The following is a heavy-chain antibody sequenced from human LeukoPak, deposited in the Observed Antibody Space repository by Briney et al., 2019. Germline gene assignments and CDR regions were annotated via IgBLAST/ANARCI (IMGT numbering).Heavy chain of an antibody. D-gene: IGHD6-13*01. CDR2: INQGGSVK. V-gene: IGHV3-7*03. Sequence: GGSLRLSCAASGFTFRSYWMSWVRQAPGKGLEWVANINQGGSVKYYADSVKGRFTISRDNAKNSLYLQMNSLRAEDTALYYCARDDAAVLYSSSWFLDYWGQGTLVTVSS. CDR1: GFTFRSYW. J-gene: IGHJ4*02. CDR3: ARDDAAVLYSSSWFLDY.